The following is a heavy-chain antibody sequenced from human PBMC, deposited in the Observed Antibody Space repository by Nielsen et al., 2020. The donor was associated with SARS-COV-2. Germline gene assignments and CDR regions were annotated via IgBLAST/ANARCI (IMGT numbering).Heavy chain of an antibody. J-gene: IGHJ4*02. CDR3: AKGSGYDFDFDY. D-gene: IGHD5-12*01. CDR1: GFTFSSYA. V-gene: IGHV3-9*01. CDR2: ISWNSGSI. Sequence: GGSLRLSCAASGFTFSSYAMHWGRQAPGKGRGWVSGISWNSGSIGYEDSVKGRFTISRDNAKNSLYLQMNSLRAEDTSLYYCAKGSGYDFDFDYWGQGTLVTVSS.